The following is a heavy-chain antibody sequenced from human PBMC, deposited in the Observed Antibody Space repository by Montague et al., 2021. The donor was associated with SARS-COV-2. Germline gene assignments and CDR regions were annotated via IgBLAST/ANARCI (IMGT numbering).Heavy chain of an antibody. CDR1: VFTFISYA. CDR3: AKGGYSPLTIFGVVRSHYYFDY. J-gene: IGHJ4*02. D-gene: IGHD3-3*01. CDR2: IYSGFSST. Sequence: SLRLSCAASVFTFISYAMSLVRQAPGKGLEWVSVIYSGFSSTYYSDSLKVLFTISRDNSKNTLYLQMNSLRAEDTAVYYCAKGGYSPLTIFGVVRSHYYFDYWGRGSLVTVSS. V-gene: IGHV3-23*03.